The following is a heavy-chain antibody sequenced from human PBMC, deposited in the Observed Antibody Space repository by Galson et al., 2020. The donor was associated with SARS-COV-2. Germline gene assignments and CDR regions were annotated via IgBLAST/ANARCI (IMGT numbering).Heavy chain of an antibody. Sequence: SETLSLTCAVYGGSFSGYYWSWIRQPPGKGLEWIGEINHSGSTNYNPSLKSRVTISVDTSKNQFSLKLSSVTAADTAVYYCARGFSKYCSSTSCYVIAAAGTRGYFDYWGQGTLVTVSS. CDR3: ARGFSKYCSSTSCYVIAAAGTRGYFDY. CDR2: INHSGST. D-gene: IGHD2-2*01. CDR1: GGSFSGYY. J-gene: IGHJ4*02. V-gene: IGHV4-34*01.